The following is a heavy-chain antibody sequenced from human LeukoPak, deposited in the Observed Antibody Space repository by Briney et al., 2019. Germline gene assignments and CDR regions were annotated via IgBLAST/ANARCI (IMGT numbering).Heavy chain of an antibody. CDR1: GGSFSGYY. J-gene: IGHJ4*02. CDR3: THSSGYPWYFDY. CDR2: INHSGST. D-gene: IGHD3-22*01. Sequence: PLETLSLTCAVYGGSFSGYYWSWIRQPPGKGLEWIGEINHSGSTNYNPSLKSRVTISVDTSKNQFSLKLSSVTAADTAVYYCTHSSGYPWYFDYWGQGTLVTVSS. V-gene: IGHV4-34*01.